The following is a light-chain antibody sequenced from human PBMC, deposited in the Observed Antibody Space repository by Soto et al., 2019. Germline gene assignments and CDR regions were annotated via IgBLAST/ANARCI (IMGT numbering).Light chain of an antibody. V-gene: IGLV2-14*03. J-gene: IGLJ2*01. Sequence: QSALTQPASVSGSPGQSITISCTGTSSDVGGYNYVSWYQHHPGKAPKLMIYDVDIRPSGVSNRFSGSKSGNTASLTISGLQAEDEADYYCSSYTGSSTYEVFGGGTKLTVL. CDR3: SSYTGSSTYEV. CDR1: SSDVGGYNY. CDR2: DVD.